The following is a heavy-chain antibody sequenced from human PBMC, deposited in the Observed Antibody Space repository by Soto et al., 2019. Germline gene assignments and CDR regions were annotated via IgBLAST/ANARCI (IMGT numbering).Heavy chain of an antibody. J-gene: IGHJ4*02. Sequence: EVHLVESGGGLVKPGGSLRLSCAASGFTFSTYGMNWVRQAPGKGLEWVSSISSGSSYIYYADSVKGRFTISRDNAKNSLSLHMNSLRAEDTAVDYCARVFGGRYYGSWSFDYWGQGTMVTVSS. V-gene: IGHV3-21*01. CDR2: ISSGSSYI. CDR3: ARVFGGRYYGSWSFDY. CDR1: GFTFSTYG. D-gene: IGHD3-10*01.